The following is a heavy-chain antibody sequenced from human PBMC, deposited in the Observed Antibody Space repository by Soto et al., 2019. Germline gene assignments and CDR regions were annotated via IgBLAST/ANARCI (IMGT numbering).Heavy chain of an antibody. V-gene: IGHV4-59*01. D-gene: IGHD5-12*01. CDR1: GDSIRSYY. CDR3: ARAYGGFDNGLDV. J-gene: IGHJ6*03. Sequence: PSETLSLTCTVSGDSIRSYYWTWIRQPPGKGLELIGYIYYSGSTRYNPSLKSRVTISVDMSKNQFSLKLSSVIAADTAVYYCARAYGGFDNGLDVWGKGTAVIFAS. CDR2: IYYSGST.